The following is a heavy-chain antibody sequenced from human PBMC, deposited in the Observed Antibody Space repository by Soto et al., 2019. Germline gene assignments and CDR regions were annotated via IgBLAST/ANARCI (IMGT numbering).Heavy chain of an antibody. J-gene: IGHJ6*02. V-gene: IGHV1-69*13. CDR2: IIPIFGTA. CDR3: AREGQQLVPDYYYYYGMDV. Sequence: ASVKVSCKASGGTFSSYAISWVRQAPGQGLEWMGGIIPIFGTANYAQKFQGRVTITADESTSTAYMELSSLRSEDTAVYYCAREGQQLVPDYYYYYGMDVWGQGTTVTVSS. D-gene: IGHD6-13*01. CDR1: GGTFSSYA.